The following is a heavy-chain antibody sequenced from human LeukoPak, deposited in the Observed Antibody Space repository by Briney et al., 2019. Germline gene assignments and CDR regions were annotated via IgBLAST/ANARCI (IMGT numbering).Heavy chain of an antibody. CDR3: ARHNPPPTGFCSGTSCFMSGSQYFYMDV. CDR2: IYSTGTT. D-gene: IGHD2-2*01. CDR1: GGFISGYF. Sequence: PSETLSLTCTVSGGFISGYFWSWIRQPPGKGPEWIGHIYSTGTTNYSPSLSSRVTISVDTSKNQLSLNLRFVTATDTAVYHCARHNPPPTGFCSGTSCFMSGSQYFYMDVWGKGTSVTVS. V-gene: IGHV4-4*09. J-gene: IGHJ6*03.